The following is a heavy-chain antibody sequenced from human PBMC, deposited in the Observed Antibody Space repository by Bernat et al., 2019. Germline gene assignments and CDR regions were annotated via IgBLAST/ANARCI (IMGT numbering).Heavy chain of an antibody. CDR3: DRSPTDAVFHADGFHI. CDR2: VYHTGTT. V-gene: IGHV4-30-2*01. Sequence: QLQLQESGSGLVKPSQTLSLTCAVSGGSISGGGYSWSWIRQPPGKGLEWIGYVYHTGTTYYKPSLKSRVTIPVDKSQNQFSLSLNSMTAAETAVYYCDRSPTDAVFHADGFHIWCQGTLVTASS. CDR1: GGSISGGGYS. D-gene: IGHD2/OR15-2a*01. J-gene: IGHJ3*02.